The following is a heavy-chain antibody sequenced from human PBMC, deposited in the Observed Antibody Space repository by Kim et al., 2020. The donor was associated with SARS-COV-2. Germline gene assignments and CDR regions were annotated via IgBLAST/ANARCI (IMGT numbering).Heavy chain of an antibody. V-gene: IGHV4-34*01. CDR1: GGSFSGYY. CDR3: ARGLRSIDIVVVPASLENMDV. J-gene: IGHJ6*02. CDR2: INHSGST. Sequence: SETLSLTCAVYGGSFSGYYWSWIRQPPGKGLEWIGEINHSGSTNYNPSLKSRVTISVDTSKNQFSLKLSSVTAADTAVYYCARGLRSIDIVVVPASLENMDVWGQGTTVTVSS. D-gene: IGHD2-2*01.